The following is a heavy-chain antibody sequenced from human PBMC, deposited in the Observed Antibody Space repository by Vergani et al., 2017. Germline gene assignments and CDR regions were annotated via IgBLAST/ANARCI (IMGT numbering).Heavy chain of an antibody. D-gene: IGHD3-10*01. V-gene: IGHV4-39*07. CDR3: AGGAKRRTQWVQADYYGSGSPDY. CDR1: GGSISSSSYY. CDR2: INHSGST. Sequence: QLQLQESGPGLVKPSETLSLTCTVSGGSISSSSYYWSWIRQPPGKGLEWIGEINHSGSTNYNPSLKSRVTISVDTSKNQFSLKLSSVTAADTAVYYWAGGAKRRTQWVQADYYGSGSPDYWGQGTLVTVSS. J-gene: IGHJ4*02.